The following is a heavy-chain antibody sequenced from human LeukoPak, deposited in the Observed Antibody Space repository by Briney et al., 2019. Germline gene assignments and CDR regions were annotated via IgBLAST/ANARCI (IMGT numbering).Heavy chain of an antibody. V-gene: IGHV3-33*01. CDR3: AVLGYDILTGYYIGDAFDV. J-gene: IGHJ3*01. CDR2: IWYDGSNK. D-gene: IGHD3-9*01. Sequence: PGTSLRLSCAASGFTFSSYGVHWVRQAPGKGLEWVAVIWYDGSNKYYADSVRGRFTISRDNSKNTLYLQMNSLRPEDTAVYYCAVLGYDILTGYYIGDAFDVWGQGTMVTVSS. CDR1: GFTFSSYG.